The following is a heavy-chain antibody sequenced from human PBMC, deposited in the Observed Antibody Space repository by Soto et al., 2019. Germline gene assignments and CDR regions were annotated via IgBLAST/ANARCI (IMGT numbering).Heavy chain of an antibody. D-gene: IGHD6-13*01. CDR1: GGSISGYY. Sequence: SETLSLTCSVSGGSISGYYWIWIRQPPDQGLEWIGYIYVGGSTKYNPSLKSRVTISADTSKNQFSLNLSSVTTADTAVYFCARVSNDFSGNGAFDYWGQGTLVTVSS. CDR3: ARVSNDFSGNGAFDY. J-gene: IGHJ4*02. CDR2: IYVGGST. V-gene: IGHV4-59*01.